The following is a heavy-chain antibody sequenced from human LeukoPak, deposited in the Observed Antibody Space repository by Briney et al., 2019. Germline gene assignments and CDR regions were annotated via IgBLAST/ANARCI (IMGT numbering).Heavy chain of an antibody. D-gene: IGHD3-22*01. Sequence: SETLSLTCTVSGGSIRSGSHYWAWLRQPPGKGLEWIGSIYYSGSTYDNPSLENRVTISIDTSKNYFSLKPSSLSAADTSVYYCAKRDDSGGNLVDLWGQGTLVTVS. CDR2: IYYSGST. CDR1: GGSIRSGSHY. V-gene: IGHV4-39*02. CDR3: AKRDDSGGNLVDL. J-gene: IGHJ4*02.